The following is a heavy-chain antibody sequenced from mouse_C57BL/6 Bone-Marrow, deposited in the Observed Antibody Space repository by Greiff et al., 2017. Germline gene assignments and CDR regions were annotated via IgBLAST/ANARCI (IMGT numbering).Heavy chain of an antibody. CDR2: IDPEDGET. V-gene: IGHV14-2*01. J-gene: IGHJ1*03. Sequence: EVQLQQSGAELVKPGASVKLSCTASGFNIKDYYMHWVKQRTEQGLEWIGRIDPEDGETKYAPKFQGKATITADTSSNAAYLQRSSLTSEDTAVYYCAREYYGSSYEWYFEVWGTGTTVTVSS. CDR3: AREYYGSSYEWYFEV. D-gene: IGHD1-1*01. CDR1: GFNIKDYY.